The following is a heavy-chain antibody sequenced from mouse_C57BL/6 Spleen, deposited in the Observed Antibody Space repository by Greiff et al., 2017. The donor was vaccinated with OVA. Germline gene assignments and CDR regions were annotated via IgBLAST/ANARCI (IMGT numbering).Heavy chain of an antibody. CDR1: GFTFSDYG. Sequence: EVQRVESGGGLVKPGGSLKLSCAASGFTFSDYGMHWVRQAPEKGLEWVAYISSGSSTIYSADTVKGRFTISRDNAKNTLFLQMTSLRSEDTAMYYCARQAAYDYDGDKAMDYWGQGTSVTVSS. CDR2: ISSGSSTI. V-gene: IGHV5-17*01. J-gene: IGHJ4*01. D-gene: IGHD2-4*01. CDR3: ARQAAYDYDGDKAMDY.